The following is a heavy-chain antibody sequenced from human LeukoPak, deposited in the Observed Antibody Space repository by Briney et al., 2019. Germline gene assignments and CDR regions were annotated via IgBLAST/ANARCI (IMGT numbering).Heavy chain of an antibody. CDR2: VSFDGSNK. CDR3: AKGGGSGGLVKYYFDY. V-gene: IGHV3-30*18. J-gene: IGHJ4*02. D-gene: IGHD3-10*01. CDR1: EFSFSSFG. Sequence: QAGGSLRLSCAASEFSFSSFGMHWVRQAPGKGLEWVAAVSFDGSNKFYADSVKVPFTISRANTNTTLYLQMNSLRPEDTAVYYWAKGGGSGGLVKYYFDYWGQGTLVTVSS.